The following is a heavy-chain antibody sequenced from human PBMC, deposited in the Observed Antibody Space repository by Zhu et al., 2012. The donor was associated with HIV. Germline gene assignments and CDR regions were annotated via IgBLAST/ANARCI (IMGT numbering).Heavy chain of an antibody. V-gene: IGHV4-38-2*02. Sequence: QVQLQESGPGLVKPSETLSLTCTVSGYSIFNGYYWGWVRQPPGKGLEWIGSFYRTGDIYYNPSLKSRVTISGDMSKNQFSPRLNSVTAADTAVYYCAQKEGYCSGGRCYRFLFDPWSQGTLVTVSS. CDR2: FYRTGDI. J-gene: IGHJ5*02. D-gene: IGHD2-15*01. CDR1: GYSIFNGYY. CDR3: AQKEGYCSGGRCYRFLFDP.